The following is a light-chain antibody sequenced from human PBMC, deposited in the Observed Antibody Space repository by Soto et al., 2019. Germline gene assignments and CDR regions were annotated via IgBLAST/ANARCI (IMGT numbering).Light chain of an antibody. CDR2: YEI. V-gene: IGLV3-21*04. CDR3: HVWDSDRDHPV. CDR1: NIGSKS. J-gene: IGLJ2*01. Sequence: SYELTQPPSVSVAPGKTGRITYGGNNIGSKSVHWYQQKSGQAPVLIIYYEIDRPSGIPERFSGSNYGNTATLTISSVEAGDEADYYCHVWDSDRDHPVFGGGTKLTVL.